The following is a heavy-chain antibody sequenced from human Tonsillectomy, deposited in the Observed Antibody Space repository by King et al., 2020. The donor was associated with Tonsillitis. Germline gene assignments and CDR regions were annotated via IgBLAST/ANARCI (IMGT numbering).Heavy chain of an antibody. D-gene: IGHD4-23*01. CDR2: ISYDGSNK. V-gene: IGHV3-30-3*01. J-gene: IGHJ3*02. Sequence: QLVQSGGGVVQPGRSLRLSCAASGFTFSSYAMHWVRQAPGKGLEWVAVISYDGSNKYYADSVKGRFTISRDNSKNTLYLQMNSLRAEDTAVYYCARAFTYYGGNSGWAFDIWGQGTMVTVSS. CDR1: GFTFSSYA. CDR3: ARAFTYYGGNSGWAFDI.